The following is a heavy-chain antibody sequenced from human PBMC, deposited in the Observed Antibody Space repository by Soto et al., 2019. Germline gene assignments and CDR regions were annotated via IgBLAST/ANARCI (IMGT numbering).Heavy chain of an antibody. CDR1: GFSVSDNY. V-gene: IGHV3-15*07. D-gene: IGHD3-22*01. CDR3: TTLGHYYDSSPLDV. Sequence: GGSLRLSCTASGFSVSDNYMNWVRQAPGKGLEWVSIIYSFGTTYYAVPVKGRFTISRDDSKNTVYLQMNSLKTEDTAVYYCTTLGHYYDSSPLDVWGQGTTVTVSS. CDR2: IYSFGTT. J-gene: IGHJ6*02.